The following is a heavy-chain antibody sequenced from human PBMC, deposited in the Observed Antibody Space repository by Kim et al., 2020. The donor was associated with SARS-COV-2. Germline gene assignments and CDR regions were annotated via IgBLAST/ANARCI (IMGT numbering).Heavy chain of an antibody. CDR1: GFTFDDYA. CDR3: AKALSAAAGTAVFDY. Sequence: GGSLRLSCAASGFTFDDYAMHWVRQAPGKGLEWVSGISWNSGSIGYADSVKGRFTISRDNAKNSLYLQMNSLRAEDTALYYCAKALSAAAGTAVFDYWGQGTLVTVSS. V-gene: IGHV3-9*01. CDR2: ISWNSGSI. D-gene: IGHD6-13*01. J-gene: IGHJ4*02.